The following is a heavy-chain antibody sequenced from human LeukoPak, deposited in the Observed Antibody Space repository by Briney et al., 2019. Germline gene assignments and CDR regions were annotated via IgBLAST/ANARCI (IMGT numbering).Heavy chain of an antibody. D-gene: IGHD3-22*01. V-gene: IGHV3-23*01. J-gene: IGHJ4*02. CDR1: GFTFSSYA. Sequence: GGSLRLSCAASGFTFSSYAMSWVRQAPGKGLEWVSAISGSGGSTYYADSVKGRFTISRDNSKNTLYLQMNSLRAEDTAVYYCAKDTAMHYYDSSGYYYHYWGQGTLVTVSS. CDR3: AKDTAMHYYDSSGYYYHY. CDR2: ISGSGGST.